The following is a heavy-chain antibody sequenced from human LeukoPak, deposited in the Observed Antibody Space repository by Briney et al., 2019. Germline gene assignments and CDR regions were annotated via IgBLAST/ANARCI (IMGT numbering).Heavy chain of an antibody. J-gene: IGHJ4*02. Sequence: SETLSLTCTVSGGSISSGTYYWSWVRQPAGKGLEWIGRIYTSGSTNYNPSPKSRVTISVDTSKNQFSLKLSSVTAADTAVYYCARDHRWELALDYWGQGTLVTVSS. D-gene: IGHD1-26*01. CDR2: IYTSGST. CDR3: ARDHRWELALDY. V-gene: IGHV4-61*02. CDR1: GGSISSGTYY.